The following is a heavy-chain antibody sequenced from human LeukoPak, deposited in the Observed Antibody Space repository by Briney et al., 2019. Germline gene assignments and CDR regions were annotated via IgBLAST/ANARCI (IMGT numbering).Heavy chain of an antibody. V-gene: IGHV3-66*02. Sequence: GGSLRLSCAASGFTVSSNYMSWVRQAPGKGLEWVSVIYSGGSTYCADSVKGRFTISRDNSKNTLYLQMNSLRAEDTAVYYCARGEYQLPQGNWGQGTLVTVSS. CDR1: GFTVSSNY. J-gene: IGHJ4*02. CDR3: ARGEYQLPQGN. D-gene: IGHD2-2*01. CDR2: IYSGGST.